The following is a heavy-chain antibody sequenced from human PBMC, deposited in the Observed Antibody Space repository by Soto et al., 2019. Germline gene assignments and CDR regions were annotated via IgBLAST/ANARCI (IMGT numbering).Heavy chain of an antibody. CDR1: GFTFGDYA. J-gene: IGHJ6*03. V-gene: IGHV3-49*03. CDR3: TRDLRPRIAVAGKFYYYYYMDV. Sequence: SLRLYCTASGFTFGDYAMSWFRQAPGKGLEWVGFIRSKAYGGTTEYAASVEGRFTISRDDSKSIAYLQMNSLKTEDTAVYYCTRDLRPRIAVAGKFYYYYYMDVWGKGTTVTVSS. D-gene: IGHD6-19*01. CDR2: IRSKAYGGTT.